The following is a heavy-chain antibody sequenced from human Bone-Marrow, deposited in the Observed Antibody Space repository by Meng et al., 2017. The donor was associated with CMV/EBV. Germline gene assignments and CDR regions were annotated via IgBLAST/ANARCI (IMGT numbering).Heavy chain of an antibody. CDR3: ARYSGSLRGIDV. V-gene: IGHV3-21*01. Sequence: GESLKTSCAASGFTFSSSSMNWVRQAPGKGLEWVSSISSSSSHIYYADSVKGRFTISRDNAKNSLYMQTNSLRAEDPAVYNCARYSGSLRGIDVWGQGTTVTVSS. J-gene: IGHJ6*02. D-gene: IGHD1-26*01. CDR2: ISSSSSHI. CDR1: GFTFSSSS.